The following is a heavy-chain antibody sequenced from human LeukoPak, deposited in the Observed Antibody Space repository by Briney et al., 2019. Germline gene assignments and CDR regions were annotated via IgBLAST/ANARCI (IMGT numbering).Heavy chain of an antibody. J-gene: IGHJ4*02. CDR2: IYYTGST. CDR1: GGSIRGYY. Sequence: SETLSLTCTVSGGSIRGYYWSWIRQPPGERLEWLGYIYYTGSTNYSPSLKSRLTMSVDTSKNQFSLRLSSVTAADTAVYYCARHSTYDDYNPNDYWGQGTLVTVSS. V-gene: IGHV4-59*08. CDR3: ARHSTYDDYNPNDY. D-gene: IGHD4-17*01.